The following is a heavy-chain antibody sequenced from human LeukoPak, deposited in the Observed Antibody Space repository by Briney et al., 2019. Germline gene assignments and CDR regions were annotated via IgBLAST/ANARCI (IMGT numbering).Heavy chain of an antibody. Sequence: GGSLRLSCAASGFTFSSYAMSWVRQAPGEGLEWVSAISGSGGSTYYADSVKGRFTISGDNSKNTLYLQMNSLRAEDTAVYYCAKVDGYYFNYFDYWGQGTLVTVSS. CDR1: GFTFSSYA. D-gene: IGHD3-22*01. CDR3: AKVDGYYFNYFDY. CDR2: ISGSGGST. V-gene: IGHV3-23*01. J-gene: IGHJ4*02.